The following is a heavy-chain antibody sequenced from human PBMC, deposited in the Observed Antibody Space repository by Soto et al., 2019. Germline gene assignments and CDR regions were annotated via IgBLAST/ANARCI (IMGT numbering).Heavy chain of an antibody. CDR1: GYTFTSYD. D-gene: IGHD2-2*01. J-gene: IGHJ6*03. Sequence: ASVKVSCKASGYTFTSYDINWVRQATGQGLEWMGWMNPNSGNTGDAQKFQGRVTMTRNTSISTAYMELSSLGSEDTAGYYCARSPPLLDCSSTSCLNYYYYYYMDVWGKGTTVTVSS. V-gene: IGHV1-8*01. CDR2: MNPNSGNT. CDR3: ARSPPLLDCSSTSCLNYYYYYYMDV.